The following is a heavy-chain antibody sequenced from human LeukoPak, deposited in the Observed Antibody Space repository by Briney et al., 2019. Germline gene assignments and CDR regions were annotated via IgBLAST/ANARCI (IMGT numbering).Heavy chain of an antibody. CDR1: GFTFKSYG. V-gene: IGHV3-33*08. CDR3: ARDDGYMPYFDY. Sequence: PGGSLTLSCAASGFTFKSYGMHWVRQAPGKGLEWVAYIWYDGSNKYYADSVKGRFTISRDNSKNTLCLQMNSLRAEDTAVYYCARDDGYMPYFDYWGQGTLVTVSS. J-gene: IGHJ4*02. CDR2: IWYDGSNK. D-gene: IGHD5-24*01.